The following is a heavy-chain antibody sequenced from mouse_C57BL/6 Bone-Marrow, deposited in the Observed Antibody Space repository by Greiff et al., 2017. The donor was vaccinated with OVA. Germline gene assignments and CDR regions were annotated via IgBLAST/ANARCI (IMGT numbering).Heavy chain of an antibody. Sequence: QVHVKQSGPELVKPGASVKISCKASGYAFSSSWMNWVKQRPGKGLEWIGRIYPGDGDTNYNGKFKGKATLTADKSSSTAYMQLSSLTSEDSAVYFCAREDYGSSYWYFDVWGTGTTVTVSS. D-gene: IGHD1-1*01. V-gene: IGHV1-82*01. J-gene: IGHJ1*03. CDR2: IYPGDGDT. CDR1: GYAFSSSW. CDR3: AREDYGSSYWYFDV.